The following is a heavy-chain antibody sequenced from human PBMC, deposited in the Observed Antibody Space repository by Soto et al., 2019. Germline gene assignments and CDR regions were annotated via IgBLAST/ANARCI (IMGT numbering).Heavy chain of an antibody. CDR2: IDPSDSYT. D-gene: IGHD3-22*01. CDR1: GYSFTSYW. V-gene: IGHV5-10-1*01. CDR3: ARKQYYYDSSGYYPNDAFDI. J-gene: IGHJ3*02. Sequence: PGESLKISCKGSGYSFTSYWISWVRQMPGKGLEWMGRIDPSDSYTNYSPSFQGHVTISADKSISTAYLQWSSLKASGTAMYYCARKQYYYDSSGYYPNDAFDIWGQGTMGTVS.